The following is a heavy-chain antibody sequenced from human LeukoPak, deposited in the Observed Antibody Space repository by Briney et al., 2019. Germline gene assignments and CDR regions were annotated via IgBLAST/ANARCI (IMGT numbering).Heavy chain of an antibody. Sequence: GESLKISCKGSGYSFTSYWIAWVRQMPGKGLEWMGIIYPGDSDTRYSPSFQGQVTISADKSISTAYLQWSSLKASDTAMYYCARQLSSRYYYYYMDVWGKGTTVTVSS. CDR3: ARQLSSRYYYYYMDV. D-gene: IGHD3-16*02. CDR1: GYSFTSYW. CDR2: IYPGDSDT. V-gene: IGHV5-51*01. J-gene: IGHJ6*03.